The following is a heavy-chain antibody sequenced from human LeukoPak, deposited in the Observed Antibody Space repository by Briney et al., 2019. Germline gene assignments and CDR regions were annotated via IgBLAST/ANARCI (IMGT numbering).Heavy chain of an antibody. CDR1: GGSFSGYY. D-gene: IGHD3-22*01. CDR2: INHSGST. V-gene: IGHV4-34*01. Sequence: SETLSLTCAVYGGSFSGYYWRWIRQPPGKGLEWIGEINHSGSTNYNPSLKSRVTISVDTSKNQFSLKLSSVTAADTAVYYCAREGNYYDSSGYVDYWGQGTLVTVSS. J-gene: IGHJ4*02. CDR3: AREGNYYDSSGYVDY.